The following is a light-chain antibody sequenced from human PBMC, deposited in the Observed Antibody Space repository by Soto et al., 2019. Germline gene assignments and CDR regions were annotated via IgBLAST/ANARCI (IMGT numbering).Light chain of an antibody. CDR1: QDISSY. Sequence: IQLTQSPSSLSASVGDRVTITCRASQDISSYLAWYQQKSGKAPKLLIYVASTLHTGVPSRFSGSGSGAHFTLTISSLQPEDFGTYYCQQLNTYPYTFGQGTKLEI. CDR3: QQLNTYPYT. J-gene: IGKJ2*01. V-gene: IGKV1-9*01. CDR2: VAS.